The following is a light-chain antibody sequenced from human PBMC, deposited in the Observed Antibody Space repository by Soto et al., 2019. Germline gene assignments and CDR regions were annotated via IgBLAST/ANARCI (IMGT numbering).Light chain of an antibody. V-gene: IGLV2-14*01. CDR2: DVY. CDR3: SSYTTRSSYV. Sequence: QSALTQPASVSGSPGQSITISCTGTRSDVGAYNYVSWYQQHPGKAPKLMIWDVYNRPSGVSHRFSGSKSGNTASLTIFGLQAEDEADYYCSSYTTRSSYVFGTGTKVTVL. CDR1: RSDVGAYNY. J-gene: IGLJ1*01.